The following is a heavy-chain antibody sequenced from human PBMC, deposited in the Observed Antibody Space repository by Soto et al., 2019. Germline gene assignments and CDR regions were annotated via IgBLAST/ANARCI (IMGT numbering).Heavy chain of an antibody. V-gene: IGHV4-59*12. CDR3: ARGDRCSGGSCAHFDY. D-gene: IGHD2-15*01. Sequence: PSETLSLTCTVSGGSISSYYWSWIRQPPGKGLEWIGYIYYSGSTNYNPSLKSRVTISVDTSKNQFSLKLSSVTAADTAVYYCARGDRCSGGSCAHFDYWGQGTLVTVSS. CDR2: IYYSGST. J-gene: IGHJ4*02. CDR1: GGSISSYY.